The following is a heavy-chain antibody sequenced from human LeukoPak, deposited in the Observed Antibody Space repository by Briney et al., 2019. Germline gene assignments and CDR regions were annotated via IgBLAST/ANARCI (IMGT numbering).Heavy chain of an antibody. CDR3: AKDRGRYYDSSGYYWGYYFDS. Sequence: TGGSLRLSCAASGFTFSSYAVNWVRQAPGKGLEWVSTISGSDGRTYYADSVKGRFTVSSDNSKNTLYLQMSSLRAEDTAVYYCAKDRGRYYDSSGYYWGYYFDSWGQGILVTVSA. CDR2: ISGSDGRT. V-gene: IGHV3-23*01. J-gene: IGHJ4*02. CDR1: GFTFSSYA. D-gene: IGHD3-22*01.